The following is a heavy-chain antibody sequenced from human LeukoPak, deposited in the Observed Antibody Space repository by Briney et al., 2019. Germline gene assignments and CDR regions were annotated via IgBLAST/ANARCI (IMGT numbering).Heavy chain of an antibody. CDR3: ASDWKKGVVIVDHGY. D-gene: IGHD3-3*01. V-gene: IGHV1-69*01. CDR2: IIPIFGTA. J-gene: IGHJ4*02. Sequence: SVKVSCKASGGTFSSYAISWVRQAPGQGLEWMGGIIPIFGTANYAQKFQGRVTITADESTSTAYMELSSLRSEDTAVYYCASDWKKGVVIVDHGYWGQGTLVTVSS. CDR1: GGTFSSYA.